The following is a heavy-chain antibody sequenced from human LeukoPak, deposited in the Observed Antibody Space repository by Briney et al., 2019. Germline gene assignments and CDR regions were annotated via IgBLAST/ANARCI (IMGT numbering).Heavy chain of an antibody. D-gene: IGHD4-23*01. CDR2: IYPGDSDT. Sequence: GESLKISCKISGYKLTNNWIGWVRQVPGKGLEWMGIIYPGDSDTRYSPSFQGQVTISADKSISTAYLQWSSLKASDTAMYYCATSHDYGGRPQYYFDYWGQGTLVTVSS. CDR3: ATSHDYGGRPQYYFDY. V-gene: IGHV5-51*01. J-gene: IGHJ4*02. CDR1: GYKLTNNW.